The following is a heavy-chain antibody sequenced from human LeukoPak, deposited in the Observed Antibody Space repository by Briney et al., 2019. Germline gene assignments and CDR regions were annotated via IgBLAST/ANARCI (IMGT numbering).Heavy chain of an antibody. Sequence: SETLSLTCAVSGYSISSGYYWGWIRQPPGKGLEWIGSIYHSGSTYYNPSLKSRVTISVDTSKNQVSLKLSSVTAADTAVYYCARSCSGGVRIDYFDYWGQGTLVTVSS. J-gene: IGHJ4*02. CDR2: IYHSGST. CDR1: GYSISSGYY. CDR3: ARSCSGGVRIDYFDY. V-gene: IGHV4-38-2*01. D-gene: IGHD2-8*02.